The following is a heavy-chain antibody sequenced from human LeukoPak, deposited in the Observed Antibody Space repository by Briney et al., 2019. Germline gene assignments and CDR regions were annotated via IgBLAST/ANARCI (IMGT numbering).Heavy chain of an antibody. Sequence: PGGSLRLSCVGSGFTFISFWMNWVRQVPGKWLEWVANIKVDGSVTTHAESVKGRFTISRDNAENVLYLQMNSLRVEDTGIYYWARGGPTPGTDYWGQGILVTVSS. CDR3: ARGGPTPGTDY. D-gene: IGHD6-13*01. J-gene: IGHJ4*02. CDR2: IKVDGSVT. CDR1: GFTFISFW. V-gene: IGHV3-7*04.